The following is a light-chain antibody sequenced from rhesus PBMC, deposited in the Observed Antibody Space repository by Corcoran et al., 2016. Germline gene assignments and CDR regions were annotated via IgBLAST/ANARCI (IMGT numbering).Light chain of an antibody. CDR2: EVS. V-gene: IGLV2-32*02. CDR3: SSYAGSNTFVL. CDR1: SNDVGGYDY. J-gene: IGLJ3*01. Sequence: QAALTQPPSVSGSPGQSVTISCTGTSNDVGGYDYVSWYQQHPGTAPKLMIYEVSKRPSGVSDRFSGSKSGNTASLTISGLQAEDEADYYCSSYAGSNTFVLFGGGTRLTVL.